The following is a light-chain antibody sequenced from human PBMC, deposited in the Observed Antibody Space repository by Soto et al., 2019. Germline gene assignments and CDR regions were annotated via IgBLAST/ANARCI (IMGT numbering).Light chain of an antibody. Sequence: EIVLTQSRSTLSFCPLERATLSCRASQSVSSYLAWYQQKPGQAPRLLISDASNRATGIPARFSGSGSGTDFTLSISSLEPEDFAVYYCQQRSNWPALTFGGGTKVDIK. CDR2: DAS. CDR1: QSVSSY. V-gene: IGKV3-11*01. CDR3: QQRSNWPALT. J-gene: IGKJ4*01.